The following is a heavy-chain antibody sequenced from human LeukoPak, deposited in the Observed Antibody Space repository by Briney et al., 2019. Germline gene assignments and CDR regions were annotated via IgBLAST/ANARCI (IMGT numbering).Heavy chain of an antibody. V-gene: IGHV1-2*04. J-gene: IGHJ3*02. CDR1: RYTFTGYY. CDR3: ARGAYSSGLGAFDI. CDR2: INPNSGGT. Sequence: ASVKVSCTASRYTFTGYYMHWVRQAPGQGLEWIGWINPNSGGTNYAQKFQGWVTMTRDTSISTAYMELSRLRSDDTAVYYCARGAYSSGLGAFDIWGQGTMVTVSS. D-gene: IGHD6-19*01.